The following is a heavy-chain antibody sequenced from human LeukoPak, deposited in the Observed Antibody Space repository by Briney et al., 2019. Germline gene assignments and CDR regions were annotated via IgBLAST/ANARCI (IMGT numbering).Heavy chain of an antibody. Sequence: ASVKVSCKASGYTFTSYDINWVRQATGQGLEWMGWMNPNSGKTGYAQKFQGRVTMTRSTSISTAYMELSSLRSEDTAVYYCARGVPYDSWSGPHYSDYWGQGTLVTVSS. J-gene: IGHJ4*02. V-gene: IGHV1-8*01. CDR1: GYTFTSYD. CDR2: MNPNSGKT. CDR3: ARGVPYDSWSGPHYSDY. D-gene: IGHD3-3*01.